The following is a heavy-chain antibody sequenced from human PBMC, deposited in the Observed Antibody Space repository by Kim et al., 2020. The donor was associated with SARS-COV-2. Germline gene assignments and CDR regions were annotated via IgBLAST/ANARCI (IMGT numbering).Heavy chain of an antibody. CDR2: IGTAGDT. CDR1: GFTFSSYD. V-gene: IGHV3-13*01. J-gene: IGHJ3*02. D-gene: IGHD6-13*01. CDR3: ARGYSSSWYWAFDI. Sequence: GGSLRLSCAASGFTFSSYDMHWVRQATGKGLEWVSAIGTAGDTSYPGSVKGRFTISRENAKNSLYLQMNSLRAGDTAVYYCARGYSSSWYWAFDIWGQGTMVTVSS.